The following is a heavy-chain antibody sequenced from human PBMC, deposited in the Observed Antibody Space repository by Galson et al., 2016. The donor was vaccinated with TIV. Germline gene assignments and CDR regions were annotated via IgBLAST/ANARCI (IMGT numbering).Heavy chain of an antibody. Sequence: SVKVSCKASGYMFTNYDINWVREATGQGLEWMGWMNPNSGEIGFAQKFQGRVTITRNTPISTVYMELSSLTSEDTALYYCARGRSANYAYYRGCNYGGQGTLVTVSS. D-gene: IGHD3-10*01. CDR3: ARGRSANYAYYRGCNY. CDR1: GYMFTNYD. V-gene: IGHV1-8*01. J-gene: IGHJ4*02. CDR2: MNPNSGEI.